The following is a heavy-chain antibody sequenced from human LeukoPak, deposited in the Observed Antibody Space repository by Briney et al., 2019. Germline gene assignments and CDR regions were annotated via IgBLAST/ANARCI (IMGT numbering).Heavy chain of an antibody. V-gene: IGHV4-59*08. CDR2: IDYTGST. D-gene: IGHD3-10*01. CDR3: ARSVHAYYDGSGSMQPDY. CDR1: GDSISSYY. Sequence: SETLSLTCTVSGDSISSYYWSWIRQPPGKGLEWIGYIDYTGSTNYNPSLKSRVTISLDTSKNQFSLRVSSVTAADTAVYYCARSVHAYYDGSGSMQPDYWGQGTLVTVSS. J-gene: IGHJ4*02.